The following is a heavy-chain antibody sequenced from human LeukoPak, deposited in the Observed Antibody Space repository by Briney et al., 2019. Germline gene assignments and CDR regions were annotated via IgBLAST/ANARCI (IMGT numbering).Heavy chain of an antibody. CDR3: ANMLSGHYDSSGLTEYFQH. D-gene: IGHD3-22*01. CDR1: GYTFTRYG. J-gene: IGHJ1*01. V-gene: IGHV1-18*01. CDR2: ISAYNGNT. Sequence: GASVKVSCKASGYTFTRYGISWVRQAPGQGLEWMGWISAYNGNTNYAQKLQGRVTMTTDTSTSTAYMELRSLRAEDTAVYYCANMLSGHYDSSGLTEYFQHWGQGTLVTVSS.